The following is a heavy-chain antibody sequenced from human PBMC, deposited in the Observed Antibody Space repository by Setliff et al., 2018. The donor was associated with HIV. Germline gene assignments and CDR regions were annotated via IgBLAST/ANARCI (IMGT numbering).Heavy chain of an antibody. Sequence: HPGGSLRLSCAASGFTFSSYWMHWVRQVPGKGLVWVSRINGDGSDTNYADSVKGRFTISRDNAQNTLFLQMNSLRAEDTGIYYCARDERLSVTAPGAFDIWGQGTTVTVSS. CDR3: ARDERLSVTAPGAFDI. CDR2: INGDGSDT. J-gene: IGHJ3*02. D-gene: IGHD4-4*01. V-gene: IGHV3-74*01. CDR1: GFTFSSYW.